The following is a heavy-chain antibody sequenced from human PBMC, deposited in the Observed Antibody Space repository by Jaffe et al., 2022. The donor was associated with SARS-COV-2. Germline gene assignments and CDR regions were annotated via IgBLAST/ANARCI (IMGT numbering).Heavy chain of an antibody. Sequence: QITLKESGPTLVKPTQTLTLTCTFSGFSLSTSGVGVGWIRQPPGKALEWLALIYWDDDKRYSPSLKSRLTITKDTSKNQVVLTMTNMDPVDTATYYCAHRLITMVRGVIRPHYAFDIWGQGTMVTVSS. V-gene: IGHV2-5*02. J-gene: IGHJ3*02. CDR1: GFSLSTSGVG. CDR2: IYWDDDK. D-gene: IGHD3-10*01. CDR3: AHRLITMVRGVIRPHYAFDI.